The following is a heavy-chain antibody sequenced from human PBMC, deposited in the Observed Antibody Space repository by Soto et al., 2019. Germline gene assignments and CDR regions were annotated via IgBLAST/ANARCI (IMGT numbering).Heavy chain of an antibody. D-gene: IGHD2-2*03. J-gene: IGHJ3*02. CDR1: GGSFSGYY. V-gene: IGHV4-34*01. CDR3: ARWIDRKRAATDAFDI. CDR2: INHSGST. Sequence: SETLSLTCAVYGGSFSGYYWSWIRQPPGKGLEWIGEINHSGSTNYNPSLKSRVTISVDTSKNQFSLKLSSVTAADTAVYYCARWIDRKRAATDAFDIWGQGTMVTVSS.